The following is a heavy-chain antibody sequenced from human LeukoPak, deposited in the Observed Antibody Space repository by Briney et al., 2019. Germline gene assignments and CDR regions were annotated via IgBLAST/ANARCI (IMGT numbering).Heavy chain of an antibody. CDR1: GGSFNGYY. V-gene: IGHV4-34*01. J-gene: IGHJ4*02. Sequence: SETLSLTCAVYGGSFNGYYWSWIRQPPGKGLEWIGSIYHSGSTYYNPSLKSRVTISVDTSKNQFSLKLSSVTAADTAVYYCARDLVVISTVFDYWGQGTLVTVSS. CDR2: IYHSGST. D-gene: IGHD3-22*01. CDR3: ARDLVVISTVFDY.